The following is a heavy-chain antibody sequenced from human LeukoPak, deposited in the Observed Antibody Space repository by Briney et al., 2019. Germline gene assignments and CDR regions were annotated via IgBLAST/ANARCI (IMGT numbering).Heavy chain of an antibody. Sequence: GESLKISCKASGYTFTTYWLSWVRQMPGKGLEWMGRIDPSDSRTYYSPSFRGRVTISSDKSINTAYLEWRSLKASDTAIYYCATLSACWGQGTLVTVSS. J-gene: IGHJ4*02. CDR1: GYTFTTYW. CDR2: IDPSDSRT. D-gene: IGHD3-3*02. CDR3: ATLSAC. V-gene: IGHV5-10-1*01.